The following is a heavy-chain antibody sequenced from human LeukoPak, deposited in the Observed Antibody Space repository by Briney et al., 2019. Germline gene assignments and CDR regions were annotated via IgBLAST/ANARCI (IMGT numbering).Heavy chain of an antibody. J-gene: IGHJ4*02. CDR1: GFTFSSYG. Sequence: GRSLRLSCAASGFTFSSYGMHWVRQAPGKGLEWVAVTWYDGSNKYYADSVKGRFTISRDNSKNTLYLQMSSLRAEDTAVYYCARDAGVVVAARYFDYWGQGTLVTVSS. D-gene: IGHD2-15*01. V-gene: IGHV3-33*01. CDR2: TWYDGSNK. CDR3: ARDAGVVVAARYFDY.